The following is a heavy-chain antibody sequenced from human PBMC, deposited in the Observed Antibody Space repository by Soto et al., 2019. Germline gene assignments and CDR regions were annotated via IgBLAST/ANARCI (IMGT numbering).Heavy chain of an antibody. CDR2: MNPNSGNT. CDR3: ARWYISSWFTEYYYGIDV. CDR1: GYTFTSYD. D-gene: IGHD6-13*01. Sequence: ASVKVSCKASGYTFTSYDINWVRQATGQGLEWMGWMNPNSGNTGYAQKFQGRVTMTRNTSISAAYMELSSLRSEDTAVYYCARWYISSWFTEYYYGIDVWGQGTTVTVAS. J-gene: IGHJ6*02. V-gene: IGHV1-8*01.